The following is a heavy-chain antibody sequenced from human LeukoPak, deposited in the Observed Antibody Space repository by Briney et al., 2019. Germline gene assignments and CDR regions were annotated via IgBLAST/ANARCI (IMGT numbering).Heavy chain of an antibody. CDR1: GFSFSSYW. D-gene: IGHD2-8*01. J-gene: IGHJ4*02. Sequence: GGSLRLSCAASGFSFSSYWITWVRETPEEGLGWVAHIKQDGSEKYYVDSVKGRFTISIDNSRISLFLQMNNLRAEDTAVYYCAAHVNDAGDFGYWGQGTLVAVSS. CDR3: AAHVNDAGDFGY. V-gene: IGHV3-7*01. CDR2: IKQDGSEK.